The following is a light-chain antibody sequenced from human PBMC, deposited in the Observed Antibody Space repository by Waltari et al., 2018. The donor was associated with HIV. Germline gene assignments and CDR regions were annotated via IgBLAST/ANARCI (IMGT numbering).Light chain of an antibody. J-gene: IGKJ4*01. CDR1: LTVSRD. V-gene: IGKV3-15*01. CDR3: QQYTNWPLT. CDR2: GAT. Sequence: EVVMTQSPAALSVFPGDRVTLSCRASLTVSRDLAWYQQKPGQAPRLLIYGATTRDTDVPARFSGSGSGTEFTLTISSLQSEDFAVYYCQQYTNWPLTFGGGTKVEIK.